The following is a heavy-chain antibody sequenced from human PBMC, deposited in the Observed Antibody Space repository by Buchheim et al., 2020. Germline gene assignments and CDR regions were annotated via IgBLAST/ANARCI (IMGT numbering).Heavy chain of an antibody. Sequence: QVQLVESGGGVVQPGRSLRLSCAASGFTFSSYGMHWVRQAPGKGLEWVAVIWYDGSNKYYADSVKGRFTISRDNSKNTLYLQMNSLRAEDTVVYYCAREPKLGHFSYYGMDVWGQGTT. CDR2: IWYDGSNK. CDR3: AREPKLGHFSYYGMDV. J-gene: IGHJ6*02. V-gene: IGHV3-33*01. CDR1: GFTFSSYG. D-gene: IGHD7-27*01.